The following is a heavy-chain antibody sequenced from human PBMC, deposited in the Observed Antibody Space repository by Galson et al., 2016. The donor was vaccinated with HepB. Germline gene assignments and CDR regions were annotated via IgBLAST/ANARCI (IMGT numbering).Heavy chain of an antibody. V-gene: IGHV4-39*01. J-gene: IGHJ6*03. CDR2: IHYSGNS. D-gene: IGHD5-18*01. CDR3: AIHAGYSYENYYMDG. Sequence: SETLSLTCTVSGGSISSNNYYWAWVRQSPGKGLEYIASIHYSGNSYYKPSLASRAAISVDTSKSQFSLKVRSVSAADTAVYYCAIHAGYSYENYYMDGWGKGTTVTVSS. CDR1: GGSISSNNYY.